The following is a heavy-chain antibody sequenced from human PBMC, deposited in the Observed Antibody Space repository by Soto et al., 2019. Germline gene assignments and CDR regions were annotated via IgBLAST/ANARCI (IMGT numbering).Heavy chain of an antibody. CDR2: ISSSGSTI. CDR3: AAEVAVGVGATTGFDY. V-gene: IGHV3-48*03. CDR1: GFTFSSYE. Sequence: GGSLRLSCAASGFTFSSYEMNWVRQAPGKGLEWVSYISSSGSTIYYADSVKGRFTISRDNAKNSLYLQMNSLRAEDTAVYYCAAEVAVGVGATTGFDYWGQGTLVTVSS. D-gene: IGHD1-26*01. J-gene: IGHJ4*02.